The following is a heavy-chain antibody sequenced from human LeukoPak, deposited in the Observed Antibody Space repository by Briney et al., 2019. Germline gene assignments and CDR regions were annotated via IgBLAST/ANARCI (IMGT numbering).Heavy chain of an antibody. V-gene: IGHV3-21*01. Sequence: GGSLRLSCVDSGSNFSSYGMSWVRQAPGKGLEWVSSISSSSRHISYADSVKGRFIISRDNAKNSLSLQVNSLRAEDTAVYYCARDNAKWFDPWGQGTLVTVSS. J-gene: IGHJ5*02. CDR3: ARDNAKWFDP. CDR1: GSNFSSYG. CDR2: ISSSSRHI.